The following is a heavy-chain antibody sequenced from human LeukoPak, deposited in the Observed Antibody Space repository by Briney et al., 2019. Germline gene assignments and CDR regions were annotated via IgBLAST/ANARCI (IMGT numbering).Heavy chain of an antibody. CDR1: GGTFSSYA. CDR3: ARRLDGSYSSSWAFDY. CDR2: IIPIFGTA. Sequence: SVKVSCKASGGTFSSYAISWVRQAPGQGLEWMGGIIPIFGTANYAQKFQGRVTITTDESTSTAYMELSSLRSEDTAVYYCARRLDGSYSSSWAFDYWGQGTLVTVSS. V-gene: IGHV1-69*05. D-gene: IGHD6-13*01. J-gene: IGHJ4*02.